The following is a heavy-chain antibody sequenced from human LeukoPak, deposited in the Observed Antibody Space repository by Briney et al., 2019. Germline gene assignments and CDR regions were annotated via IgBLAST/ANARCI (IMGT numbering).Heavy chain of an antibody. V-gene: IGHV3-7*01. D-gene: IGHD3-16*01. CDR1: GLKNKFW. CDR2: IKHDGSEK. Sequence: PGGSLRLSCAASGLKNKFWMSWVRQAPGKELEWVANIKHDGSEKYYVDSVKGRFTISRDNATISVHLQMSRLRAEDTAVYYCASQQGLKFDLSSGGYYFDSWGQGTLVTVSS. CDR3: ASQQGLKFDLSSGGYYFDS. J-gene: IGHJ4*02.